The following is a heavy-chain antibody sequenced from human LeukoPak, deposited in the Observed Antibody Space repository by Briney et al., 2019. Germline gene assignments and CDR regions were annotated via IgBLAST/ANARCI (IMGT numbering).Heavy chain of an antibody. J-gene: IGHJ4*02. CDR3: ARYYYDSSGYYSLDY. V-gene: IGHV4-59*01. Sequence: SQTLSLTCTVSGGSISSYYWSWIRQPPGKGLEWIGYIYYSGSTNYNPSLKSRVTISVDTSKNQFSLKLSSVTAADTAVYYCARYYYDSSGYYSLDYWGQGTLVTVSS. CDR1: GGSISSYY. D-gene: IGHD3-22*01. CDR2: IYYSGST.